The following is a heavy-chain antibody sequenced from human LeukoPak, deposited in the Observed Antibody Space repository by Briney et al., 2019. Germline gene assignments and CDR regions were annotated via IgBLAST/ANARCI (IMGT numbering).Heavy chain of an antibody. J-gene: IGHJ6*02. Sequence: SVKVSCKASGGTFSSYAISWVRQAPGQGLEWMGGIIPTFGTANYAQKFQGRVTITADESTSTAYMELSSLRSEDTAVYYCATYSGYDSGSFRYYYYGMDVWGQGTTVTVSS. CDR1: GGTFSSYA. V-gene: IGHV1-69*13. CDR3: ATYSGYDSGSFRYYYYGMDV. CDR2: IIPTFGTA. D-gene: IGHD5-12*01.